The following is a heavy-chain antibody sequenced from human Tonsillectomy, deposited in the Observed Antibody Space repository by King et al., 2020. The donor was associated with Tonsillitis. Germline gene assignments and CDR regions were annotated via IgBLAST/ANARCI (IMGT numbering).Heavy chain of an antibody. V-gene: IGHV3-30*18. Sequence: VQLVESGGGVVQPGRSLRLSCAASGFTFSCSDVHWVRQAPGKGLEWVAVISYDGSNKNYADSVKGRFTISRDNSKNTLYLQMNSLRAEDTAVYYCAKDNGYSSRWCFDSWGQGTLVTVSS. CDR2: ISYDGSNK. D-gene: IGHD6-13*01. CDR3: AKDNGYSSRWCFDS. J-gene: IGHJ5*01. CDR1: GFTFSCSD.